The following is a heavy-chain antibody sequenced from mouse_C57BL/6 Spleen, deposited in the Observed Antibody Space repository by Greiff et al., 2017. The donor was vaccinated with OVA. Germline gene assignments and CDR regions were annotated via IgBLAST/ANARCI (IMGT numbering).Heavy chain of an antibody. CDR3: AILTTGGYAMDY. CDR1: GYTFTSYW. D-gene: IGHD1-1*01. CDR2: IHPSDSDT. Sequence: QVHVKQPGAELVKPGASVKVSCKASGYTFTSYWMHWVKQRPGQGLEWIGRIHPSDSDTNYNQKFKGKATLTVDKSSSTAYMQLSSLTSEDSAVYYCAILTTGGYAMDYWGQGTSVTVSS. V-gene: IGHV1-74*01. J-gene: IGHJ4*01.